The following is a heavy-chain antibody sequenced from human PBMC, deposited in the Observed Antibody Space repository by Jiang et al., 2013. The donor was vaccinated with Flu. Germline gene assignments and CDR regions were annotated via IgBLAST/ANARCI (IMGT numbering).Heavy chain of an antibody. CDR1: GYTFTSYD. D-gene: IGHD7-27*01. Sequence: CKASGYTFTSYDMNWVRQATGQGLEWMGWMNPNSGNTGYAQKFQGRVTMTRNTSISTAYMELSSLRSEDTAVYYCAISVNWGSGAFDIWGQGTMVTVSS. V-gene: IGHV1-8*01. J-gene: IGHJ3*02. CDR3: AISVNWGSGAFDI. CDR2: MNPNSGNT.